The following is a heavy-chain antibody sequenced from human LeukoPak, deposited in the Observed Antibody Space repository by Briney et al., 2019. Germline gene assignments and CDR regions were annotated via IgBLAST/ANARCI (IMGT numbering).Heavy chain of an antibody. CDR2: IYPGDSDT. Sequence: GESLKISCKGSGYSFTSYWIGWVRQMPGKGLEWMGIIYPGDSDTRYSPSFQGQVTISADKSISPAYLQWSSLKASDTAMYYCASLIAAAGTNYYYMDVWGKGTTVTISS. D-gene: IGHD6-13*01. CDR1: GYSFTSYW. V-gene: IGHV5-51*01. J-gene: IGHJ6*03. CDR3: ASLIAAAGTNYYYMDV.